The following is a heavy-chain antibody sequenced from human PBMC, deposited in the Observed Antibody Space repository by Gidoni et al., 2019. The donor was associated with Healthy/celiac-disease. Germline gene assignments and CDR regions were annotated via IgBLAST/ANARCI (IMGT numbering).Heavy chain of an antibody. CDR1: GGSISSGSYY. D-gene: IGHD7-27*01. V-gene: IGHV4-61*02. CDR2: IYTSGST. J-gene: IGHJ2*01. Sequence: QVQLQESGPGLVKPSQTLSLTCTVSGGSISSGSYYWSCIRQPAGKGLEWIGRIYTSGSTNYNPSLKSRVTMSVDTSKNQFSLKLSSVTAADTAVYYCAGTGAKWYFDLWGRGTLVTVSS. CDR3: AGTGAKWYFDL.